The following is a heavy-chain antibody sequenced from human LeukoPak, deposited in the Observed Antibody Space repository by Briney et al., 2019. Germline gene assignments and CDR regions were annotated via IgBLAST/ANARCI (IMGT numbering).Heavy chain of an antibody. D-gene: IGHD3-3*01. CDR2: ISLSGGT. V-gene: IGHV4-30-4*08. CDR1: GGSISSGDYY. Sequence: SQTLSLTCTVSGGSISSGDYYWSWIRQPPGPGLEWIGYISLSGGTYYNPSLKSRVTISVDTSKNQFSLKLSSVTAADTAVYYCARLTSYYDFWSGYYSPVYWGQGTLVTVSS. J-gene: IGHJ4*02. CDR3: ARLTSYYDFWSGYYSPVY.